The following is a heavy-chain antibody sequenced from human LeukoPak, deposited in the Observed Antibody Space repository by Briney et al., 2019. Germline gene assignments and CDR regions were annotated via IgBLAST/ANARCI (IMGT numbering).Heavy chain of an antibody. J-gene: IGHJ6*03. V-gene: IGHV3-48*03. CDR2: ISSSGSTI. CDR3: AREHYFYHMDG. CDR1: GFTFSSYE. Sequence: GGSLRLSCAASGFTFSSYEMNWVRQAPGKGLEWVSYISSSGSTIYYADSVKGRFTISRDNAKNSLYLQMNSLRAEDTAVYYCAREHYFYHMDGWGEGTTVTVSS.